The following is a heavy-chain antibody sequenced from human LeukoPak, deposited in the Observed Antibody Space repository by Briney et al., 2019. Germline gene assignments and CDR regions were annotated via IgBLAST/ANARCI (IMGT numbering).Heavy chain of an antibody. D-gene: IGHD3-16*01. CDR2: INPNSGGT. CDR3: ARDQGGGFDY. CDR1: GYTFTGYY. V-gene: IGHV1-2*02. Sequence: ASVKVSCKASGYTFTGYYMHWVRQAPGQGLGWMGWINPNSGGTNYAQKFQGRVTITTDESTSTAYMELSSLRSEDTAVYYCARDQGGGFDYWGQGTLVTVSS. J-gene: IGHJ4*02.